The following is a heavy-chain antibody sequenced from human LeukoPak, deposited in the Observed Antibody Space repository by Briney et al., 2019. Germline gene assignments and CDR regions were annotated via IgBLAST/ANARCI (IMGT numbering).Heavy chain of an antibody. J-gene: IGHJ6*02. CDR2: INPNSGGT. CDR1: GYTFTGYY. V-gene: IGHV1-2*06. CDR3: ARPYYDYYYGMDV. Sequence: SVKVSCKASGYTFTGYYMNWGRQGPGQGLEWMGRINPNSGGTNYAQKFQGRVTMTRDTSISTAYMELSRLRSDDTAVYYCARPYYDYYYGMDVWGQGTTVTVSS.